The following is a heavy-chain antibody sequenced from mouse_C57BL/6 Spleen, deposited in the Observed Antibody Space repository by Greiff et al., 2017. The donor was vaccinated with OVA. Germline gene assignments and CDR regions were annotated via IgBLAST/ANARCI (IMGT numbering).Heavy chain of an antibody. V-gene: IGHV3-6*01. CDR3: AREKNFDV. Sequence: EVQLQESGPGLVKPSQSLSLTCSVTGYSITSGYYWNWIRQFPGNKLEWMGYISYDGSNNYNPSLKNRISITRDTSKNQFFLKLNSVTTEDTATYCCAREKNFDVWGTGTTVTVSS. CDR2: ISYDGSN. J-gene: IGHJ1*03. CDR1: GYSITSGYY.